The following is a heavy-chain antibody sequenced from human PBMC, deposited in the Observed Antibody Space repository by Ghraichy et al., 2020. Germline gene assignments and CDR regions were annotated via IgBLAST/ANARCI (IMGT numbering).Heavy chain of an antibody. CDR2: IAYSGST. CDR3: AGEGGIVGGSVDY. V-gene: IGHV4-59*01. Sequence: SETLSLTCTVSGGSMGSYYWSWIRQPPGKGLEWIGYIAYSGSTNYQPSLKSRVTISLDTSKNQFSLKLTSLTAADPAVYYCAGEGGIVGGSVDYWGQGTLVTVSS. D-gene: IGHD1-26*01. CDR1: GGSMGSYY. J-gene: IGHJ4*02.